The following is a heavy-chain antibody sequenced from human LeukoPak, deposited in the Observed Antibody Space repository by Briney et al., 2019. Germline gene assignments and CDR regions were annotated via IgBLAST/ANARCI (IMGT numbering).Heavy chain of an antibody. CDR2: ISSSSSYI. D-gene: IGHD5-12*01. CDR3: ARGYSGYDYYYYYYMDV. J-gene: IGHJ6*03. V-gene: IGHV3-21*01. Sequence: GGSLRLSCAASGFTFSNYWMSWVRQAPGKGLEWVSSISSSSSYIYYADSVKGRFTISRDNAKNSLYLQMNSLRAEDTAVYYCARGYSGYDYYYYYYMDVWGKGTTVTISS. CDR1: GFTFSNYW.